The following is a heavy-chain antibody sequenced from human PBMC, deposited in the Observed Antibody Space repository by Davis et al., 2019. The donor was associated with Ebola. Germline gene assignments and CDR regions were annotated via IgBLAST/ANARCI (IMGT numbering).Heavy chain of an antibody. V-gene: IGHV1-2*04. CDR1: GYTFTGYY. J-gene: IGHJ4*02. Sequence: ASVKVSCKASGYTFTGYYMHWVRQAPGQGLEWMGWINPNSGGTNYAQKFQGWVTMTRDTSISTAYMELSRLRADDTAVYYCARGGGSSKRTMGYWGQGTLVTVSS. D-gene: IGHD1-26*01. CDR2: INPNSGGT. CDR3: ARGGGSSKRTMGY.